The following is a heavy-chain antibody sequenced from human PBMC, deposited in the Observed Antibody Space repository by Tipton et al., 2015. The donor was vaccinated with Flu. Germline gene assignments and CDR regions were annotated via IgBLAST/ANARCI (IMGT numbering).Heavy chain of an antibody. Sequence: TLSLTCTVSGGGLFSIYCWNWIRQSPGKGLEWIAYLYYRGSTTYSPSFKSRGTLSSDTSKNQFSLKLTSVTAADTAVYYCARGLWLGESLGAAGFDFWGQGILVTVSS. D-gene: IGHD3-16*01. J-gene: IGHJ5*01. V-gene: IGHV4-59*01. CDR1: GGGLFSIYC. CDR2: LYYRGST. CDR3: ARGLWLGESLGAAGFDF.